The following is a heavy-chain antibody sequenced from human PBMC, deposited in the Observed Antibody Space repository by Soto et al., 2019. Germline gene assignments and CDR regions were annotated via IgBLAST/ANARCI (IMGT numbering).Heavy chain of an antibody. CDR1: GYTFTGYY. CDR3: ARDGCCTTGVCYQMTYGMDV. Sequence: GASVKVSCKASGYTFTGYYMHWVRQAPGQGLEWMGWINPNSGGTNYAQKFQGWVTMTRDTSISTAYMELSRLRSDDTAVYYCARDGCCTTGVCYQMTYGMDVWGQGTTVTVSS. D-gene: IGHD2-8*01. J-gene: IGHJ6*02. V-gene: IGHV1-2*04. CDR2: INPNSGGT.